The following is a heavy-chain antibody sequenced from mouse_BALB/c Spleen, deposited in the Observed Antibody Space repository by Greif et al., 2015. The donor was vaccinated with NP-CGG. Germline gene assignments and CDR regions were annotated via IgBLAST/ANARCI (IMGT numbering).Heavy chain of an antibody. CDR1: GYTFTDYY. CDR3: ARRTGTEAMDY. CDR2: IYPGSGNT. D-gene: IGHD4-1*01. Sequence: LVESGPELVKPGASVKISCKASGYTFTDYYINWVKQKPGQGFEWIGWIYPGSGNTKYNEKFKGKATLTVDTSSSTAYMQFSSLTSEDTAVHFCARRTGTEAMDYWGQGTSVTVSS. J-gene: IGHJ4*01. V-gene: IGHV1-84*02.